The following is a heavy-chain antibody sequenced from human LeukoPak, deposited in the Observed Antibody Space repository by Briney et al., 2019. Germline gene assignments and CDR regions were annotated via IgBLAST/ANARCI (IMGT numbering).Heavy chain of an antibody. CDR2: IIPIFGTA. D-gene: IGHD2-15*01. CDR3: ARVVRGAYCSGGSCYFDY. V-gene: IGHV1-69*05. Sequence: EASVKVSFKASGGTFSSYAISWVRQAPGQGLEWMGGIIPIFGTASYAQKFQGRVTITTDESTSTAYMELSSLRSEDTAVYYCARVVRGAYCSGGSCYFDYWGQGTLVTVSS. CDR1: GGTFSSYA. J-gene: IGHJ4*02.